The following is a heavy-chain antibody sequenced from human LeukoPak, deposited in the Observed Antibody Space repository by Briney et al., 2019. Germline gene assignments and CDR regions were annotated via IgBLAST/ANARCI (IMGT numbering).Heavy chain of an antibody. CDR3: ARDQGGDSSSLVTAYYYYGMDV. CDR2: IWYDGSNK. Sequence: GRSLRLSCAASEFTFSTYGMHWVRQAPGKGLEWVAVIWYDGSNKYYADSVKGRFTISRDNSKNTLYLQMNSVRAEDTAVYYCARDQGGDSSSLVTAYYYYGMDVWGQGTTVTVSS. J-gene: IGHJ6*02. D-gene: IGHD6-13*01. V-gene: IGHV3-33*08. CDR1: EFTFSTYG.